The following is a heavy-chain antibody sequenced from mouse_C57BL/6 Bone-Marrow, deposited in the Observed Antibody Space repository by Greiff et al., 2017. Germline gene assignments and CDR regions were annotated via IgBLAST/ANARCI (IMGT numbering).Heavy chain of an antibody. V-gene: IGHV5-17*01. CDR1: GFTFSDYG. CDR2: ISSGSGSI. CDR3: ARSYYGSSYDAMDY. J-gene: IGHJ4*01. Sequence: DVKWVESGGGLVKPGGSLKLSCAASGFTFSDYGMHWVSQAPEKGLVWVAYISSGSGSIHYADTVKGRFTISRDNAKNTLFLQLTILRSEDTAMYYCARSYYGSSYDAMDYWGQGTSVTVSS. D-gene: IGHD1-1*01.